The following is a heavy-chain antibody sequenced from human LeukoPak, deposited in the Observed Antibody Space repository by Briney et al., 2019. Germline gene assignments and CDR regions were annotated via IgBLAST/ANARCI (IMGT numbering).Heavy chain of an antibody. D-gene: IGHD5-24*01. CDR1: GFTFSSYW. J-gene: IGHJ4*02. CDR3: ASSLVEMATMPPDY. Sequence: GGSLRLSCAASGFTFSSYWMRWVRQAPGKGLEWVANIKQDGSEKYYVDSVKGRFTISRDNTKNSLYLQMNSLRAEDTAVYYCASSLVEMATMPPDYWGQGTLVTVSS. V-gene: IGHV3-7*01. CDR2: IKQDGSEK.